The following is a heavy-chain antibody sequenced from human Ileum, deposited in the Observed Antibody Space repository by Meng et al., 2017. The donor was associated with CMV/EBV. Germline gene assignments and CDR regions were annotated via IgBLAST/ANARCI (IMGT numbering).Heavy chain of an antibody. CDR1: GGSFSGYY. CDR2: INHSGST. J-gene: IGHJ6*02. D-gene: IGHD3-10*01. Sequence: SETLSLTCAVYGGSFSGYYWSWIRQPPGKGLEWIGEINHSGSTNYNPSLKSRVTISVDTSKNTLYLQMNSLRAEDTAVYYCAKDLSPQYYYYYYYGMDVWGQGTTVTVSS. CDR3: AKDLSPQYYYYYYYGMDV. V-gene: IGHV4-34*01.